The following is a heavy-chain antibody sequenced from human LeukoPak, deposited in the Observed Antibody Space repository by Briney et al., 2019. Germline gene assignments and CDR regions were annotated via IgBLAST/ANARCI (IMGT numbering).Heavy chain of an antibody. Sequence: GRFTISRDNAKNSLYLQMNSLRAEDTAVYYCAGGQTTMTNWGQGTLVTVSS. V-gene: IGHV3-11*05. CDR3: AGGQTTMTN. J-gene: IGHJ4*02. D-gene: IGHD4-17*01.